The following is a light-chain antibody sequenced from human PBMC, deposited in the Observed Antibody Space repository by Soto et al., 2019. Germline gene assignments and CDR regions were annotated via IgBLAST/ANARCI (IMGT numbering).Light chain of an antibody. CDR3: ATGDNRLNVVV. V-gene: IGLV1-44*01. Sequence: QSVLTQPPSASGTPGQRVTISCSGIDSNIGSNAVNWYQQLPKTAPKLLIYSNDQRPSEVPDRFAGSKSGTSASLAISGLQSDDEASYYCATGDNRLNVVVLGGGTKLTVL. CDR1: DSNIGSNA. J-gene: IGLJ2*01. CDR2: SND.